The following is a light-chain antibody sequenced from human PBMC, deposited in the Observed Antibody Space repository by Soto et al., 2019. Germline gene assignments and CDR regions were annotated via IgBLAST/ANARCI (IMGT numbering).Light chain of an antibody. Sequence: EIVMTQSPATLSVSPGERATLSCRASQSVSSNLDWYQQKPGQAPRLLIYGASTRATGIPARFSGSGSGTEFTLTISSLQSEDFAVYYCQQYNNWPPTFGQGTKLDIK. CDR2: GAS. CDR3: QQYNNWPPT. CDR1: QSVSSN. J-gene: IGKJ2*01. V-gene: IGKV3-15*01.